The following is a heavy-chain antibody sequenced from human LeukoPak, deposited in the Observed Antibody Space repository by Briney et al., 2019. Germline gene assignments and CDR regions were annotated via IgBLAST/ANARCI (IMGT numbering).Heavy chain of an antibody. J-gene: IGHJ4*02. D-gene: IGHD3-22*01. Sequence: TGGSLRLSCAASGFTFSSYSMNWVRQAPGRGLEWVSYISSSSSTINYAYSVNGRFTISRDNAKNSLYLQMNSLRAEDTAVYYCASWVAYYYDSSGYGGGYYWGQGTLVTVSS. CDR2: ISSSSSTI. V-gene: IGHV3-48*01. CDR3: ASWVAYYYDSSGYGGGYY. CDR1: GFTFSSYS.